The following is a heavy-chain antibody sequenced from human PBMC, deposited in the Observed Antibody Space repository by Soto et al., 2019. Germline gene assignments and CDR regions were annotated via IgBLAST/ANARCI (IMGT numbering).Heavy chain of an antibody. J-gene: IGHJ4*01. D-gene: IGHD2-8*02. Sequence: PGGSLRLSCAASGFTFNSDTMAWVRQAPGKGLEWVSSISGSGGSPSYADSVQGRFTISRDNSRNTTSLQMNSLRAEDTATYYCAKARCTGNSCYVPDYWGHGSLVTVSS. CDR3: AKARCTGNSCYVPDY. V-gene: IGHV3-23*01. CDR1: GFTFNSDT. CDR2: ISGSGGSP.